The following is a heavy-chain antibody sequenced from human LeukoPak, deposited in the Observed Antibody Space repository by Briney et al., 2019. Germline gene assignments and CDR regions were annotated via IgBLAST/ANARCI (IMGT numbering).Heavy chain of an antibody. J-gene: IGHJ3*02. CDR2: IYYSGST. CDR3: ARDSRRSKWAFDI. D-gene: IGHD1-26*01. CDR1: GGSISSYY. Sequence: SSETLSLTCTVSGGSISSYYWSWIRQPPGKGLEWIGYIYYSGSTNYNPSLKSRVTISVDTSKNQFSLKLSSVTAADTAVYYCARDSRRSKWAFDIWGQGTMVTVSS. V-gene: IGHV4-59*01.